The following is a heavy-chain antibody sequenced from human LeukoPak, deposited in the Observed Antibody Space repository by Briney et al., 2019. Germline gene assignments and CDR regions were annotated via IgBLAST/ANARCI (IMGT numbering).Heavy chain of an antibody. CDR3: ARVSFYDYVWGSYPL. D-gene: IGHD3-16*02. CDR2: MNPNSGST. J-gene: IGHJ4*02. V-gene: IGHV1-8*01. Sequence: ASVKVSCKASGYAFTSYDINWVRQATGQGLEWMGWMNPNSGSTGYAQKFQGRVTMTRNTSISTAYMELSRLRSDDTAVYYCARVSFYDYVWGSYPLWGQGTLVTVSS. CDR1: GYAFTSYD.